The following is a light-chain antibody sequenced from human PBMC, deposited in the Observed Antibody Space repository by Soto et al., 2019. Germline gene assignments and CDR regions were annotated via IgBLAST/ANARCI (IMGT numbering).Light chain of an antibody. CDR1: QSIGRF. CDR2: DAS. V-gene: IGKV3-11*01. Sequence: EILLTQSPATLSSSPGETATLSCRASQSIGRFLAWYQHKPGQAPRLLIYDASNRATGIPARFSASGSETDFTLTISSLEPEDFAVYYCQQRNNWPPINFGQGTRLEIK. CDR3: QQRNNWPPIN. J-gene: IGKJ5*01.